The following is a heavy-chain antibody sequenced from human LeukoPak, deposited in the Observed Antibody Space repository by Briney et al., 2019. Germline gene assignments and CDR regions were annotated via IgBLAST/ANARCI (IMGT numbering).Heavy chain of an antibody. D-gene: IGHD1-26*01. CDR1: GGFTFTNYA. CDR3: ARDLLTWEGGS. V-gene: IGHV3-23*01. J-gene: IGHJ3*01. Sequence: PGGSLRLSCAASGGFTFTNYAMSWVRQAPGKGLEWVSVISGSGSSTYYADAVKGRFTISRDNSKNTLYLQMNGQRAEDTAVYYCARDLLTWEGGSWGQGTMVTVSS. CDR2: ISGSGSST.